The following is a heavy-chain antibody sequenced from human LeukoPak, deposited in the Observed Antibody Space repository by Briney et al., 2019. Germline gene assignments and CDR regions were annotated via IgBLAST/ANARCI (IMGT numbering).Heavy chain of an antibody. J-gene: IGHJ4*01. CDR3: ARGLPRIGAFFDY. CDR2: IKEDGSQK. Sequence: PGGSLRLSCAASGFPFSNYWMSWVRQAPGKGLEWVASIKEDGSQKYYVDSVKGRFTISRDNTKNSLYLQMNFLRAEDTAVYYCARGLPRIGAFFDYWGHGAPVTVSS. V-gene: IGHV3-7*05. CDR1: GFPFSNYW.